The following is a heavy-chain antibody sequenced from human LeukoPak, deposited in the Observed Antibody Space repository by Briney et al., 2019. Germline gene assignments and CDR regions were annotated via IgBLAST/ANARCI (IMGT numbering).Heavy chain of an antibody. CDR1: GGTFSSYA. J-gene: IGHJ6*03. D-gene: IGHD2-2*02. CDR3: ARSGAVPAAISDYYYYMDV. V-gene: IGHV1-69*04. CDR2: IIPILGIA. Sequence: SVKVSCKASGGTFSSYAISWVRQAPGQGLEWMGRIIPILGIANYAQKFQGRVTMTRDTSTSTVYMELSSLRSEDTAVYYCARSGAVPAAISDYYYYMDVWGKGTTVTVSS.